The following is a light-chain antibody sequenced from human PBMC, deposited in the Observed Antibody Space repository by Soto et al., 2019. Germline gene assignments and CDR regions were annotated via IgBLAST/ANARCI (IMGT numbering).Light chain of an antibody. CDR3: QHYNSSSEA. J-gene: IGKJ1*01. CDR1: QTISSW. CDR2: KAS. V-gene: IGKV1-5*03. Sequence: DIQMTQSPSTLSGSVGDRVTITCRASQTISSWLAWYQQKPGRAPKLLIYKASTLKSGVPSRCSGSGSGTEFTLTISSLQPDDFATYYCQHYNSSSEAFGQGTKVDIK.